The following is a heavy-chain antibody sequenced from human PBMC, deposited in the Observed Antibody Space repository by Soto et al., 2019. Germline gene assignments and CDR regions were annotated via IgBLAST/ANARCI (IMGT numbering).Heavy chain of an antibody. D-gene: IGHD2-2*01. CDR3: ARHLEVPAAMAWYYGMDV. CDR1: GGSISSSSYY. V-gene: IGHV4-39*01. CDR2: IYYSGST. J-gene: IGHJ6*02. Sequence: QLQLQESGPGLVKPSETLSLTCTVSGGSISSSSYYWGWIRQPPGKGLEWIGSIYYSGSTYYNPSLKSRVTISVDTSKNQFSLKLSSVTAADTAVYYCARHLEVPAAMAWYYGMDVWGQGTTVTVSS.